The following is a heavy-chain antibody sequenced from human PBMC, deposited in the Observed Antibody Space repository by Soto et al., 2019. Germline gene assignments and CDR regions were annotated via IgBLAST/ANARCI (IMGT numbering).Heavy chain of an antibody. CDR1: GFTFSSYW. V-gene: IGHV3-7*01. D-gene: IGHD1-1*01. CDR3: ARDERGNWNYYYGMDV. CDR2: IKQDGSEK. Sequence: GGSLRLSCAASGFTFSSYWMSWVRQAPGKGLEWVANIKQDGSEKYYVDSVKGRLTISRDNAKNSLYLQMNSLRAEDTAVYYCARDERGNWNYYYGMDVWGQGTTVTVSS. J-gene: IGHJ6*02.